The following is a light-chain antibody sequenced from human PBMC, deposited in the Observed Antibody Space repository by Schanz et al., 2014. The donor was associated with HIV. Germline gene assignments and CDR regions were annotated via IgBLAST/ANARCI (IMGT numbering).Light chain of an antibody. J-gene: IGLJ3*02. Sequence: QSVLTQPPSASGTPGQRVTISCSGSSSNIGTNYVFWYQQLPGSAPKLLIYRNNRRPSGVPDRFSGSKSGTSASLAISGLQSEDEADYYCAAWDDSLNGPVFGGGTKLTVL. CDR3: AAWDDSLNGPV. CDR2: RNN. CDR1: SSNIGTNY. V-gene: IGLV1-47*01.